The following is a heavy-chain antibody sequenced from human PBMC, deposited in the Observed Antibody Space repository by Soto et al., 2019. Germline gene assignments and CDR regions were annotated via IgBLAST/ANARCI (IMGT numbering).Heavy chain of an antibody. CDR3: ASQELEPPPYYFAF. CDR2: IDFRRGST. D-gene: IGHD1-1*01. CDR1: GFTLSIYS. J-gene: IGHJ4*02. Sequence: PGGSLRLSXAASGFTLSIYSMSWVRQAPGKGLEWVSSIDFRRGSTYYADSVKGRFTISRDNTKNSVFLQLNSLRAEDTAVYYCASQELEPPPYYFAFWGQGTLVTVSS. V-gene: IGHV3-21*01.